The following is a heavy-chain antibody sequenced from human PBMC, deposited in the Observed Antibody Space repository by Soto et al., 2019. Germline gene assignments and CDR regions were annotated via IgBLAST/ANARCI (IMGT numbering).Heavy chain of an antibody. D-gene: IGHD6-6*01. J-gene: IGHJ4*02. Sequence: QVQLQQWGAGLLKPSETLSLTCAVYGGSFSGYYWSWIRQPPGKGLEWIGEINHSGSTNYNPSLKSRVTISVDTSKNQFSLKLSSVTAADTAVYYCARGAPGIAARPGPYYFDYWGQGTLVTVSS. CDR1: GGSFSGYY. CDR2: INHSGST. V-gene: IGHV4-34*01. CDR3: ARGAPGIAARPGPYYFDY.